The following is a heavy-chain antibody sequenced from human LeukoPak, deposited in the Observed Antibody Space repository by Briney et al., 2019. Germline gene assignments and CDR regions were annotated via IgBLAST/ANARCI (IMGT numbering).Heavy chain of an antibody. Sequence: GGSLRLSCAASGFTFSSYAMHWVRQAPGKGLEWVAVISYDGSNKYYADSVKGRFTISRDNSKNTLYLQMNSLRAEDTAVYYCAEGVGGIAAAGPDYWGQGTLVTVSS. CDR3: AEGVGGIAAAGPDY. V-gene: IGHV3-30*04. D-gene: IGHD6-13*01. J-gene: IGHJ4*02. CDR1: GFTFSSYA. CDR2: ISYDGSNK.